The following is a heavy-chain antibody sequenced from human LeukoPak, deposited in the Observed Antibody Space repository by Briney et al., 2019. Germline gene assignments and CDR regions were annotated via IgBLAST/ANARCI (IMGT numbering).Heavy chain of an antibody. CDR3: ARAADSYCYVGY. J-gene: IGHJ4*02. V-gene: IGHV1-8*01. D-gene: IGHD5-18*01. CDR1: GYTFTSYD. Sequence: GASVKVSCMASGYTFTSYDINWVRQATGQGLEWMGWMNPNSGNTGYAQKFQSRVTITRNTSISTAYMELSSLRSEDTAVYYCARAADSYCYVGYWGQGTLVTVSS. CDR2: MNPNSGNT.